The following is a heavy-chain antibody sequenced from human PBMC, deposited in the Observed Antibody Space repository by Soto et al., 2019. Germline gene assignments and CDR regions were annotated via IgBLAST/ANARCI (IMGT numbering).Heavy chain of an antibody. Sequence: PSETLSLTYAVSGGSISSGGYSCSWIRQPPGKGLEWIGYIYHSGSTYYNPSLKSRVTISVDRSKNQFSLKLSSVTAADTAVYYCAGGMTTVTTFDYWGQGTLVTVSS. J-gene: IGHJ4*02. CDR3: AGGMTTVTTFDY. D-gene: IGHD4-4*01. CDR2: IYHSGST. V-gene: IGHV4-30-2*01. CDR1: GGSISSGGYS.